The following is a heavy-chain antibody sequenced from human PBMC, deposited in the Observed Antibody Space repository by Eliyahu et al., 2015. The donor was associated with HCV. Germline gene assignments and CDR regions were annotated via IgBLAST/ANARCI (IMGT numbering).Heavy chain of an antibody. CDR3: ATEVHGVPY. J-gene: IGHJ4*02. CDR1: GGTFSRNG. V-gene: IGHV1-69*01. Sequence: QVQLVQSGAEVKKPGSSVKVFCKSSGGTFSRNGISWVRQAPGQGAGVVGGVIPRLRTTTYAQKFQGRLTITADESANTVSMELTSLQSEDAAFYYCATEVHGVPYWGQGTRVTVSS. CDR2: VIPRLRTT. D-gene: IGHD3-10*01.